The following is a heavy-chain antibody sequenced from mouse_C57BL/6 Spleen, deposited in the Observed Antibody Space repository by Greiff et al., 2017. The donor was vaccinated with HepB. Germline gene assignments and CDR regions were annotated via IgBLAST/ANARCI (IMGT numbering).Heavy chain of an antibody. J-gene: IGHJ2*01. CDR2: ISDGGSYT. V-gene: IGHV5-4*01. CDR1: GFTFSSYA. CDR3: AREQTHYFDY. Sequence: EVQRVESGGGLVKPGGSLKLSCAASGFTFSSYAMSWVRQTPEKRLEWVATISDGGSYTYYPDNVKGRFTISRDNAKNNLYLQMSHLKSEDTAMYYCAREQTHYFDYWGQGPTLTVSS.